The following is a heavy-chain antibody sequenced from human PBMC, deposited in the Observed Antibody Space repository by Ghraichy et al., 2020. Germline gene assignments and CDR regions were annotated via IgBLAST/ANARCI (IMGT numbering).Heavy chain of an antibody. Sequence: SETLPLTCTVSGGSIRNPDYYWGWVRQPPGKGLEWIGSAFYSGTTYYKPSLKSRVDLSVDTSKNQFSLNVYSVTAADTAVYFCLRHSSGTLQWYYRGLDVWGQGTTVTVSS. CDR1: GGSIRNPDYY. CDR2: AFYSGTT. J-gene: IGHJ6*02. D-gene: IGHD1-14*01. V-gene: IGHV4-39*01. CDR3: LRHSSGTLQWYYRGLDV.